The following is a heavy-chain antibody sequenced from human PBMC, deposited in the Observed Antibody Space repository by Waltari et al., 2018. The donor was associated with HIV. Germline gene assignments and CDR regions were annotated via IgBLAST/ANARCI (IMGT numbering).Heavy chain of an antibody. CDR3: ARHLMPYDSSGGGAFDI. CDR1: GGSISTSY. D-gene: IGHD3-22*01. V-gene: IGHV4-59*08. CDR2: IYYSGST. Sequence: QVQLQESGPGLVKPSETLSLTCSVTGGSISTSYWSWIRPPPGKGLEWIGYIYYSGSTNYNPSLKSQVTISVDTSKNQFSLKLSSVTAADTAVYYCARHLMPYDSSGGGAFDIWGQGTMVTVSS. J-gene: IGHJ3*02.